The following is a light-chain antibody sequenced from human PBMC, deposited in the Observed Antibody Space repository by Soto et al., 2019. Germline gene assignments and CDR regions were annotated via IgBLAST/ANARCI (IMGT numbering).Light chain of an antibody. CDR1: SSDVGGFQY. J-gene: IGLJ1*01. V-gene: IGLV2-14*01. CDR3: SSYTSSGTPYV. Sequence: QSALTQPASVSGSPGQSITISCTGTSSDVGGFQYVSWYQQHPGKAPKLMIYDVSNRPSGISNRFSGSKSGNMASLTISGLQAEDEADYYCSSYTSSGTPYVFGTGTQLTVL. CDR2: DVS.